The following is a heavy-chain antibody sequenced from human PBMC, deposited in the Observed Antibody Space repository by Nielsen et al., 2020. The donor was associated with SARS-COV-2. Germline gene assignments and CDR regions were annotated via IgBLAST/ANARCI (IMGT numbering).Heavy chain of an antibody. CDR3: AREKGSYGPASYGMDV. D-gene: IGHD3-16*01. Sequence: ASVKVSCKASGYTFTSYYMHWVRQAPGQGLEWMGIINPSGGSTSYAQKFQGRVTMTRDTSISTAYMELSRLRSDDTAVYYCAREKGSYGPASYGMDVWGQGTTVTVSS. J-gene: IGHJ6*02. CDR1: GYTFTSYY. CDR2: INPSGGST. V-gene: IGHV1-46*01.